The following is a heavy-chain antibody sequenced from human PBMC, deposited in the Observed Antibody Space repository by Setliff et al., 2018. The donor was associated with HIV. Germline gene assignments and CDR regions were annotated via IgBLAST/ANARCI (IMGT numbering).Heavy chain of an antibody. D-gene: IGHD1-26*01. CDR3: ARDRGWELLNWFEP. J-gene: IGHJ5*02. CDR1: GDSISSSSYY. CDR2: IYYSGST. V-gene: IGHV4-39*07. Sequence: SETLSLTCTVSGDSISSSSYYWGWIRQPPGKGLEWIGSIYYSGSTYYNPSLRSRVTISVDTSKNQFSLKLSSVTAADTAVYYCARDRGWELLNWFEPWGQGTLVTVSS.